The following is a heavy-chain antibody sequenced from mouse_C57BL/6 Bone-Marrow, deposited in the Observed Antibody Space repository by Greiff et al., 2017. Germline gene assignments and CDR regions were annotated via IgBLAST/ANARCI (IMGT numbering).Heavy chain of an antibody. J-gene: IGHJ1*03. CDR2: IRNKANGSTT. CDR1: GFTFTDYY. CDR3: ARDDYDACYWYFDV. Sequence: EVKLVESGGGLVQPGGSLSLSCAASGFTFTDYYMSWVRQPPGKALEWFGFIRNKANGSTTEYSVSVKGRFTISRDNSQIILYLQMNALRAEASATYYCARDDYDACYWYFDVWGTGTTVTVTS. D-gene: IGHD2-4*01. V-gene: IGHV7-3*01.